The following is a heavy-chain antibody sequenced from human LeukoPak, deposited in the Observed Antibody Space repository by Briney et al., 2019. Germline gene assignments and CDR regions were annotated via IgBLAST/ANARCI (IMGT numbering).Heavy chain of an antibody. CDR3: ARDYYDRSGYFDWHFQH. Sequence: GGSLRLSCAASGFTVSSNYMSWVRQAPGKGLEWVSVIYSGGSTYYADSVKGRFTISRDNSKNTLYLQMNSLRAEDTAVYYCARDYYDRSGYFDWHFQHWGQGTLVTVSS. CDR1: GFTVSSNY. J-gene: IGHJ1*01. D-gene: IGHD3-22*01. V-gene: IGHV3-53*01. CDR2: IYSGGST.